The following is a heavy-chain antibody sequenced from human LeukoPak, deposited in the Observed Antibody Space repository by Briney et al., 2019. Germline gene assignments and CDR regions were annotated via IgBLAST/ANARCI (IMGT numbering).Heavy chain of an antibody. CDR2: ISGSGGST. J-gene: IGHJ3*02. Sequence: GASLRLSCAASKFTFSSYAMSWVRQAPGKGLEWVSAISGSGGSTYYADSVKGRFTISRDNSKNTLYLQMNSLRAEDTAVYYCAKVVAARLDAFDIWGQGTMVTVSS. V-gene: IGHV3-23*01. D-gene: IGHD2-15*01. CDR1: KFTFSSYA. CDR3: AKVVAARLDAFDI.